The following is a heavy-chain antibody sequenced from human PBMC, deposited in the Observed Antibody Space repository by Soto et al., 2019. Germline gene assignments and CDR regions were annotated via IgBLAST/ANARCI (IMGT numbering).Heavy chain of an antibody. CDR1: GYTFTGYY. D-gene: IGHD3-10*01. CDR2: INPNSGGT. V-gene: IGHV1-2*02. Sequence: ASVKVSCKASGYTFTGYYMHWVRQAPGQGLEWMGWINPNSGGTNYAQKFQGRVTMTRDTSISTAYMELSRLRSDDTAVYYCAGGGPYGSGSYSYNWFDPWGQGTLVTVSS. J-gene: IGHJ5*02. CDR3: AGGGPYGSGSYSYNWFDP.